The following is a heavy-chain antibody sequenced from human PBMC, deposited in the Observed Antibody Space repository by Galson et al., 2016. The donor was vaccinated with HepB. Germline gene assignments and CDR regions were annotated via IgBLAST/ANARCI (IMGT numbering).Heavy chain of an antibody. Sequence: SVKVSCKASNYTFSSYGINWVRQAPGQGLEWMGWITAYNGNTNYAKKFQGRVTMTTDTSTNTAYMDLRSLRSDHTAVYYCAREFYYGMDVWGQGTTVTVSS. J-gene: IGHJ6*02. CDR2: ITAYNGNT. CDR3: AREFYYGMDV. CDR1: NYTFSSYG. V-gene: IGHV1-18*01.